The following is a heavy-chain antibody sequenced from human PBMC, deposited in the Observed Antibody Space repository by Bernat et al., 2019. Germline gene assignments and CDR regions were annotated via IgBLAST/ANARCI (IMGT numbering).Heavy chain of an antibody. V-gene: IGHV3-30*18. Sequence: QVQLVESGGGVVQPGRSLRLSCAASGFTFSSYGMHWVRQAPGKGLEWVAVISYDGSNKYYADSVKGRFTISRDNSKNALYMQMNSLRAEDTAVYYCAKDLQLARGSLGGRFDPWGEGTLVTVSS. CDR1: GFTFSSYG. CDR2: ISYDGSNK. J-gene: IGHJ5*02. CDR3: AKDLQLARGSLGGRFDP. D-gene: IGHD6-13*01.